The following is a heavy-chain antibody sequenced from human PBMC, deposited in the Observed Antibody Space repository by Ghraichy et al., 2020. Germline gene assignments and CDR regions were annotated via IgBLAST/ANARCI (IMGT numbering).Heavy chain of an antibody. D-gene: IGHD2-8*01. Sequence: ASVKVSCKASGYTFTSYGISWVRQAPGQGLEWMGWISAYNGNTNYAQKLQGRVTMTTDTSTSTAYMELRSLRSDDTAVYYCARGSYCTNGVCYGAQDLDYWGQGTLVTVSS. CDR3: ARGSYCTNGVCYGAQDLDY. CDR2: ISAYNGNT. V-gene: IGHV1-18*04. CDR1: GYTFTSYG. J-gene: IGHJ4*02.